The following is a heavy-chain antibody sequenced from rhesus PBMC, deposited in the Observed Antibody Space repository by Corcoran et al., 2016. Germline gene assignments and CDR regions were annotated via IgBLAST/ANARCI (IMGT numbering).Heavy chain of an antibody. Sequence: EVQLVESGGGLAKPGGSLRLSCAASGFSFSDYYMYWVRPAPGKGLEWVSVISYTGGNTSYADSVKGRFTISRENAKNTLNLQMDSLRAEDTAVYYCARGGSTAHDYWGQGVLVTVSS. CDR1: GFSFSDYY. V-gene: IGHV3S18*01. J-gene: IGHJ4*01. D-gene: IGHD2-15*01. CDR3: ARGGSTAHDY. CDR2: ISYTGGNT.